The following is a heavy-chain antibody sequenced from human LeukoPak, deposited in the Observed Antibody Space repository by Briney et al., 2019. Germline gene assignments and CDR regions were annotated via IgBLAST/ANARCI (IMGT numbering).Heavy chain of an antibody. CDR3: ARFGSSTYYDILTGYYLGYYFDY. J-gene: IGHJ4*02. D-gene: IGHD3-9*01. V-gene: IGHV4-34*01. CDR1: GGSFSGYY. Sequence: SETLSLTCAVYGGSFSGYYWSWIRQPPGKGLEWIGEINHSGSTNYNPSLKSRVTISVDTSKNQFSLKLSSVTAADTAVYYCARFGSSTYYDILTGYYLGYYFDYWGQGTLVTVSS. CDR2: INHSGST.